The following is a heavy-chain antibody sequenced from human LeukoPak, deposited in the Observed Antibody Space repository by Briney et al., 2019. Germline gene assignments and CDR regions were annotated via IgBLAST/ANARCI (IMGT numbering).Heavy chain of an antibody. CDR3: ARHFPITMFGIAMKAYPYYYYVDV. V-gene: IGHV4-59*08. D-gene: IGHD3-3*01. Sequence: SETLSLTCTVSGGAISSYYWSWIRQPPGKGLEWSGYIYYSGSTNYNPSLKSLVTVSLDTSKNQFSLKLSSVTAADTAVYSGARHFPITMFGIAMKAYPYYYYVDVWGSGTTVTVSS. J-gene: IGHJ6*03. CDR2: IYYSGST. CDR1: GGAISSYY.